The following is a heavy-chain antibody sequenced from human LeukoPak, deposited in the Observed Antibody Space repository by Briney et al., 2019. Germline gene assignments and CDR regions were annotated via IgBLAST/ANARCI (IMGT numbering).Heavy chain of an antibody. V-gene: IGHV3-7*03. J-gene: IGHJ3*02. CDR3: AKIGWDDAFDI. D-gene: IGHD6-19*01. CDR1: AFTFSRYW. CDR2: INEDGSEK. Sequence: GGSLRLSCAASAFTFSRYWTTWVRQAPGKGLEWVANINEDGSEKYYLDSVRGRFTISRDNAKNSLYLQMNSLRVDDTAVYYCAKIGWDDAFDIWGQGTMVTVSS.